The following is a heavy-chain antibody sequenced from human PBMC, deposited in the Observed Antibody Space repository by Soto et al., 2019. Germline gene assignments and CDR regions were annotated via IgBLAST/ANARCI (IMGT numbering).Heavy chain of an antibody. CDR2: MNPNSGNT. D-gene: IGHD2-2*01. Sequence: ASVKVSCKASGYTFTSYDINWVRQATGQGLEWMGWMNPNSGNTGYAQKFQGRVTMTRNTSISTADMELSSLRSEDTAVYYCARFVSDCSSTSCNWLDPWGQGTLVTVSS. J-gene: IGHJ5*02. V-gene: IGHV1-8*01. CDR3: ARFVSDCSSTSCNWLDP. CDR1: GYTFTSYD.